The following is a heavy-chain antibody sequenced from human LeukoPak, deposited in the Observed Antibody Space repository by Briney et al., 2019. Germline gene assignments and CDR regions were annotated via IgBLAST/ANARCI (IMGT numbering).Heavy chain of an antibody. J-gene: IGHJ3*02. Sequence: PSQTLSLTCTVSGGSISSGSYYWSWIRQPAGKGLEWIGRIYTSGSTNYNPSLKSRVTISVDTSKNQFSLKLSFVTAADTAVYYCAREAGDPSGYYYDKGAFDIWGQGTMVTVSS. CDR1: GGSISSGSYY. CDR3: AREAGDPSGYYYDKGAFDI. CDR2: IYTSGST. D-gene: IGHD3-22*01. V-gene: IGHV4-61*02.